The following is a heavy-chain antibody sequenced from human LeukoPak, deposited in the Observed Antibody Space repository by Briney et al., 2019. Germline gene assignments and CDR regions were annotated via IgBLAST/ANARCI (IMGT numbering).Heavy chain of an antibody. V-gene: IGHV3-48*03. D-gene: IGHD2-2*01. Sequence: AGGSLRLSCAASGFTFSSYEMNWVRQAPGKGLEWVSYISSSGSTIYYADSVKGRFTISRDNAKNSLYLQMNSLRAEDTAVYYCARGYCSSTSCDFDYWGQGTLVTVSS. CDR1: GFTFSSYE. CDR3: ARGYCSSTSCDFDY. CDR2: ISSSGSTI. J-gene: IGHJ4*02.